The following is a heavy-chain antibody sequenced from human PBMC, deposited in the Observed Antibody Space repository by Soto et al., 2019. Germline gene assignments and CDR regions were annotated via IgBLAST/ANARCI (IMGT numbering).Heavy chain of an antibody. CDR1: GGTFSSDA. D-gene: IGHD3-22*01. Sequence: ASVNVSCKASGGTFSSDAISWVRQAPGQGLEWMGGIIPIFGTANYAQKFQGRVTITADKSTSTAYMELSSLRSEDTAVYYCARGGMYYYDSSGYYGMDVWGQGTTVTVSS. V-gene: IGHV1-69*06. J-gene: IGHJ6*02. CDR3: ARGGMYYYDSSGYYGMDV. CDR2: IIPIFGTA.